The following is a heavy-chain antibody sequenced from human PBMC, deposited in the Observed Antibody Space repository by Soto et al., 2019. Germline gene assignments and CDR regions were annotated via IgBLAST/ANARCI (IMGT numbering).Heavy chain of an antibody. CDR2: IYHSGST. V-gene: IGHV4-30-2*01. CDR3: ASDTST. CDR1: VGSISSGGYS. Sequence: TSETLSLTCAVSVGSISSGGYSWSWVRQPPGKGLEWIGYIYHSGSTYYNPSLKSRVTISVDRSKNQFSLKLSSVTAADTAVYYSASDTSTRGQGTLLTISS. J-gene: IGHJ4*02.